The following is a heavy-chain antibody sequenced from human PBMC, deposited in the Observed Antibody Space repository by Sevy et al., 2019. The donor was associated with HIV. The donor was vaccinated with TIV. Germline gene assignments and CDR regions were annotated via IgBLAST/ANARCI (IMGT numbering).Heavy chain of an antibody. D-gene: IGHD3-3*01. CDR1: GFTFSSYA. J-gene: IGHJ6*02. CDR3: ARSYDFWIGYYTDYYYGMDV. Sequence: GGSLRLSCAASGFTFSSYAMHWVRQAPGKGLEWEAVISYDGSNKYYADSVKSRFTISRDNSKNTLYLQMNSLRAEDTAVYYCARSYDFWIGYYTDYYYGMDVWGQGTTVTVSS. CDR2: ISYDGSNK. V-gene: IGHV3-30-3*01.